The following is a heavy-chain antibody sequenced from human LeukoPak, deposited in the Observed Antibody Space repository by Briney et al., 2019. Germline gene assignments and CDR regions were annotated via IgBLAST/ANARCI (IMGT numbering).Heavy chain of an antibody. CDR3: AKDLGGSGSYPPYYFDY. CDR1: GFTFSSYG. J-gene: IGHJ4*02. V-gene: IGHV3-23*01. D-gene: IGHD3-10*01. CDR2: ISGSGGST. Sequence: PGGTLRLSCAASGFTFSSYGMSWVRQAPGKGLEWVSAISGSGGSTYYADSVKGRFTISRDNSKKTLYLQMNSLRAEDTAVYYCAKDLGGSGSYPPYYFDYWGQGTLVTVSS.